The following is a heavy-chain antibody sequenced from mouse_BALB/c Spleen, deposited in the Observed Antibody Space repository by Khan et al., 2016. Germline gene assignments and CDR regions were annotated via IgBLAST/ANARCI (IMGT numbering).Heavy chain of an antibody. CDR2: ISYSGST. D-gene: IGHD1-1*01. Sequence: EVQLQESGPGLVKPSQSLSLTCTVTGYSITSDYAWNWIRQFPGNKLEWMGYISYSGSTSYNPSLKSRISITRDTSKNQFFLQLNSVTTEDTATYYCATTTVVATRYFEVWGAGTTVTVSS. J-gene: IGHJ1*01. CDR3: ATTTVVATRYFEV. V-gene: IGHV3-2*02. CDR1: GYSITSDYA.